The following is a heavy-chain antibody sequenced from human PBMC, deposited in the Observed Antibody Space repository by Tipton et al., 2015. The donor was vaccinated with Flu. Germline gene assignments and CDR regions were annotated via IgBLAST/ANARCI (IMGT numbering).Heavy chain of an antibody. CDR2: IYHSGST. V-gene: IGHV4-38-2*02. CDR1: GYSISSGYY. CDR3: ARMVRGVTRAYHVIDY. D-gene: IGHD3-10*01. J-gene: IGHJ4*02. Sequence: TLSLTCTVSGYSISSGYYWGWIRQPPGKGLEWIGSIYHSGSTYYNPSLKSRVTISVDTSKNQFSLQLSSVTAADTAVYYCARMVRGVTRAYHVIDYWGQGTLVTVSS.